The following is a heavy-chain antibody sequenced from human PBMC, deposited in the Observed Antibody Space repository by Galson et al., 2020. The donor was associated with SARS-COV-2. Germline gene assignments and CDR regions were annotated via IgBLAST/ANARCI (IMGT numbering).Heavy chain of an antibody. CDR1: GFTVSGNY. V-gene: IGHV3-66*01. CDR3: AREAVGHILDY. D-gene: IGHD3-9*01. J-gene: IGHJ4*02. Sequence: GGSLRLSCAASGFTVSGNYMTWVRQAPGKGLEWVSVIYSGGSTYYSDSVKGRFTMSRDSSKNTLYLQMNSLRAQDTAVYYCAREAVGHILDYWGQGTLVTVSS. CDR2: IYSGGST.